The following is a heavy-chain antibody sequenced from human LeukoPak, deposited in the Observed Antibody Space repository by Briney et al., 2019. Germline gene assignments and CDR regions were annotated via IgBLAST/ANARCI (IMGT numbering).Heavy chain of an antibody. Sequence: GESLRISCKGSGYSFTNYWITWVRQMPGKGLQWMGRIDPSDSYTNYSPSFQGHVTISADKSISTAYLQWNGLKASDTAMYYCARLWFGESTNWFDPWGQGTLVTVSS. CDR3: ARLWFGESTNWFDP. D-gene: IGHD3-10*01. V-gene: IGHV5-10-1*01. J-gene: IGHJ5*02. CDR1: GYSFTNYW. CDR2: IDPSDSYT.